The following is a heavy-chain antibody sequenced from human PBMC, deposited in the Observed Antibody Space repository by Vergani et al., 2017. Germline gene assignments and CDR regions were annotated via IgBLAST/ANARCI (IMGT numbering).Heavy chain of an antibody. CDR3: AKWDLYDYVWGSYRD. J-gene: IGHJ4*02. V-gene: IGHV3-13*01. D-gene: IGHD3-16*02. CDR2: IGTAGDT. Sequence: EVQLVESGGGLVQPGGSLRLSCAASGFTFSSYDMHWVRQATGKGLEWVSAIGTAGDTYYPGSVKGRFTISRENAKNSLYLQMNSLRAGDTAVYYCAKWDLYDYVWGSYRDWGQGTLVTVSS. CDR1: GFTFSSYD.